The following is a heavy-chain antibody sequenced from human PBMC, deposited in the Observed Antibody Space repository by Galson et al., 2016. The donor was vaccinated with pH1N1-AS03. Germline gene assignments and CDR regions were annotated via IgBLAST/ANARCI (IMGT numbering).Heavy chain of an antibody. D-gene: IGHD2-15*01. Sequence: QSGAEVKKPGDSLTISCQASGYIFTSFWIGWVRQMPGKGLEWMGIIYPDDSDTRYSPSFQGQVTISADKSITTAYLQWTSLKASDTAIYYCVKRYGYYFDYWGQGTPVTVSS. CDR1: GYIFTSFW. CDR3: VKRYGYYFDY. V-gene: IGHV5-51*01. J-gene: IGHJ4*02. CDR2: IYPDDSDT.